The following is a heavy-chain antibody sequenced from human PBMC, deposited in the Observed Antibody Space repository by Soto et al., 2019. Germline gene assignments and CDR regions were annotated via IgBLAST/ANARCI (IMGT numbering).Heavy chain of an antibody. J-gene: IGHJ6*02. Sequence: PSETLSLTCTVSGGSISSSSYYWGWIRQPPGKGLEWIGSIYYSGSTYYNPSLKSRVTISVDTSKNQFSLKLSSVTAADTAVYYCARQMIGVGPAAIHFYGMDVWGQGTTVTVSS. D-gene: IGHD2-2*01. CDR2: IYYSGST. V-gene: IGHV4-39*01. CDR3: ARQMIGVGPAAIHFYGMDV. CDR1: GGSISSSSYY.